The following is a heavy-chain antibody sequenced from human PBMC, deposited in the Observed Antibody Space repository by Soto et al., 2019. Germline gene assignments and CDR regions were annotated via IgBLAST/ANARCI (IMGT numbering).Heavy chain of an antibody. D-gene: IGHD2-8*02. V-gene: IGHV4-28*03. CDR1: GYSISSSNW. CDR3: ARDKITGLFDY. J-gene: IGHJ4*02. Sequence: ASETLSLTCAVSGYSISSSNWWGWIRQPPGKGLEWIGYINHSGSTNYNPSLKSRVTISVDTSKNQFSLKLTSVTAADTAVYYCARDKITGLFDYWGQGTLVTVSS. CDR2: INHSGST.